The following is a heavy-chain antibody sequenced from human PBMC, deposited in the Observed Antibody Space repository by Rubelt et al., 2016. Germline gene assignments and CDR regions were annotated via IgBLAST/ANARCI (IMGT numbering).Heavy chain of an antibody. D-gene: IGHD3-10*01. V-gene: IGHV4-34*09. Sequence: QVQLQESGPGLVKPSETLSLTCAVYGGSFSGFYWSWIRQPPGKGLEWIGEINHSGSTSYNPSLKSRVTISVDTSQNQHSLKLSSVTAADTAVYYCARDKVREVIGAFDIWSQGTMVTVSS. CDR2: INHSGST. J-gene: IGHJ3*02. CDR1: GGSFSGFY. CDR3: ARDKVREVIGAFDI.